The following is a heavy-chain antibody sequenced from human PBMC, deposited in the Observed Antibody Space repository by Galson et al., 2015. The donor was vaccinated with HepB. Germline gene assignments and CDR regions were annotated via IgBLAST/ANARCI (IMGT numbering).Heavy chain of an antibody. CDR1: GDSVSSNSAA. D-gene: IGHD4-23*01. CDR3: ARDLDHGGNSVWYFDV. J-gene: IGHJ2*01. CDR2: TYYRSKWYN. V-gene: IGHV6-1*01. Sequence: CAISGDSVSSNSAAWNWIRQSPSRGLEWLGRTYYRSKWYNDYAVSVKSRITINPDTSKNRFSLRLSSVTAADTAVYYCARDLDHGGNSVWYFDVWGRGTLVTVSS.